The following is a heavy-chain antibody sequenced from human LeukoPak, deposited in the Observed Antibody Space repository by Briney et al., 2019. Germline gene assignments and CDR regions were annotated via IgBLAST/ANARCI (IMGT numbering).Heavy chain of an antibody. CDR3: ERVEKYQVYQLLPYQLFDF. CDR2: INHSGDT. V-gene: IGHV4-34*01. Sequence: SETLSLTCAVYGGSSSGYYWNWIRQPPGKGLEWIGEINHSGDTNYSPSLKSRVTISVDTSKSQFSLKLNSVTATQNSENTCERVEKYQVYQLLPYQLFDFWGQGTLITVSS. CDR1: GGSSSGYY. J-gene: IGHJ4*02. D-gene: IGHD2-2*02.